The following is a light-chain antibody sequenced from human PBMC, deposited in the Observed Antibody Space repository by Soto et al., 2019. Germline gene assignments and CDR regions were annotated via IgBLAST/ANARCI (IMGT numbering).Light chain of an antibody. CDR2: TAS. Sequence: DIQMTQSPSSLSASVGDRVTITCRASQSVTRYLNWYQRKPGKAPKLLIYTASNLQGGVPSRFTGSGSGTYFTLTISSLQPEDFATYYCQQTYSTPITFGRGTRLEIK. CDR1: QSVTRY. V-gene: IGKV1-39*01. CDR3: QQTYSTPIT. J-gene: IGKJ5*01.